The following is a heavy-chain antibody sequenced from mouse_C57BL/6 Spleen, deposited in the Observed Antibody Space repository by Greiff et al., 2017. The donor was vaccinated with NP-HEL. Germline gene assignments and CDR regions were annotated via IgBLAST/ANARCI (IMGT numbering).Heavy chain of an antibody. CDR1: GYTFTDYE. CDR3: TKRGDIAY. Sequence: VQLQQPGAELVRPGASVTLSCKASGYTFTDYEMHWVKQTPVHGLEWIGAIDPETGGTAYNQKFKGKAILTADKSSSTAYMELRSLTSEDSAVYYCTKRGDIAYWGQGTLVTVSA. CDR2: IDPETGGT. V-gene: IGHV1-15*01. J-gene: IGHJ3*01.